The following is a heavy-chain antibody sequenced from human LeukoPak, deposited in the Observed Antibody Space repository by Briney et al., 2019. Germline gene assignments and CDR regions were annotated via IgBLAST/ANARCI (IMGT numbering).Heavy chain of an antibody. V-gene: IGHV4-30-2*01. CDR1: GGSISSGGYY. J-gene: IGHJ5*02. CDR2: IYHSGST. CDR3: AREVVVVPAALGWFDP. D-gene: IGHD2-2*01. Sequence: PSQTLSLTCTVSGGSISSGGYYWSWIRQPPGKGLEWIGYIYHSGSTYYNPSLKCRVTISVDRSKNQFSLKLSSVTAADTAVYYCAREVVVVPAALGWFDPWGQGTLVTVSS.